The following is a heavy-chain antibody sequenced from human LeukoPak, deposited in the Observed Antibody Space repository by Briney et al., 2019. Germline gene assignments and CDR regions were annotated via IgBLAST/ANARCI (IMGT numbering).Heavy chain of an antibody. V-gene: IGHV3-66*01. J-gene: IGHJ3*02. CDR3: ARDIMVRYDAFDI. CDR2: IYSGGST. D-gene: IGHD3-10*01. CDR1: GFTVSSNY. Sequence: TGGSLRLSCAASGFTVSSNYMSWVRQAPGKGLEWVSVIYSGGSTYYADSVKGRFTISRDNSKNTLYLQMNSLRAEDTAVYYCARDIMVRYDAFDIWGQGTMVTVSS.